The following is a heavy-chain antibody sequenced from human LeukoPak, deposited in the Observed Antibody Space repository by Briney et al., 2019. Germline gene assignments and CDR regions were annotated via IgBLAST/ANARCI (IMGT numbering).Heavy chain of an antibody. Sequence: PGGSLRLSCGASGLTVSRYGMSWVRQAPGKGLEWVSTIIGSAGNTYYADSVKGRLTISRDDSKNTVYLQMNSLRAEDTAVYSCAKDTSGASYRGLDQWGQGTLVTVSS. D-gene: IGHD3-10*01. CDR1: GLTVSRYG. J-gene: IGHJ4*02. CDR3: AKDTSGASYRGLDQ. V-gene: IGHV3-23*01. CDR2: IIGSAGNT.